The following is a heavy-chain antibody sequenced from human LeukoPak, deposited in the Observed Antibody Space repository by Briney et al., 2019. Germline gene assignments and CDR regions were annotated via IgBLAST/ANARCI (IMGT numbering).Heavy chain of an antibody. CDR3: AAGRDIAVAGPGGYFDY. Sequence: GGSLRLSCAATGFTFSSYAMSWVRQAPGKGLEWVSAISGSGGSTYYADSVKGRFTISRDNSKNTLYLQMNSLTAEDTAVYYCAAGRDIAVAGPGGYFDYWGRGTLVTVSS. V-gene: IGHV3-23*01. CDR2: ISGSGGST. D-gene: IGHD6-19*01. J-gene: IGHJ4*02. CDR1: GFTFSSYA.